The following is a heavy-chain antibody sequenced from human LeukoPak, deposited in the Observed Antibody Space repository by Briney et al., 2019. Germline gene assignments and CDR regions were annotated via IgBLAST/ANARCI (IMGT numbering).Heavy chain of an antibody. J-gene: IGHJ6*02. D-gene: IGHD3-3*01. CDR3: TRGPLANAKYYDFWSGYWWHPDGMDV. CDR2: IYYSGTT. V-gene: IGHV4-31*03. Sequence: SQTLSLTCSVSGGSISSGDYYWSWIRQYPGKGLEWIGYIYYSGTTYYNPSLESRLTISFDMSKNHFSLRLSSVAAAETAVYYCTRGPLANAKYYDFWSGYWWHPDGMDVWGQGTTVTVSS. CDR1: GGSISSGDYY.